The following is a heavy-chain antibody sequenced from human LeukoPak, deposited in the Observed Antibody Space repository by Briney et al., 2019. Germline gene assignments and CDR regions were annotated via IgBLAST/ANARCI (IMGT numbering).Heavy chain of an antibody. D-gene: IGHD1-14*01. Sequence: ASVKVSCKASGYTFTSYGISWVRQAPGQGLEWMGWISAYNGNTNYVQKLQGRVAMTTDTSTSTAYMELRSLRSDDTAVYYCAWIHRNWFDPWGQGTLVTVSS. J-gene: IGHJ5*02. CDR1: GYTFTSYG. V-gene: IGHV1-18*01. CDR3: AWIHRNWFDP. CDR2: ISAYNGNT.